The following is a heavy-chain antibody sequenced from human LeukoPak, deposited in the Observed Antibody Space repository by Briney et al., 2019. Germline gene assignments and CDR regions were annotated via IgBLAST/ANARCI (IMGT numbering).Heavy chain of an antibody. CDR1: GFTFSGYW. J-gene: IGHJ4*02. V-gene: IGHV3-21*01. Sequence: GGSLRLSCAASGFTFSGYWMNWVRQAPGKGLEWVSSISSSSSYIYYADSVKGRFTISRDNAKNSLYLQMNSLRAEDTAVYYCARTGGSGSYRAADYWGQGTLVTVSS. D-gene: IGHD3-10*01. CDR2: ISSSSSYI. CDR3: ARTGGSGSYRAADY.